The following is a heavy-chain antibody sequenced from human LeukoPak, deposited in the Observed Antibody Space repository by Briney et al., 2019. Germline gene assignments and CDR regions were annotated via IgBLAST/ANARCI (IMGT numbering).Heavy chain of an antibody. CDR3: ARLRGGVRGVIIRNTYFDY. D-gene: IGHD3-10*01. Sequence: PGESLKISCKGSGYSFTSYWIGWVRQMPGKGLEWMGIIYPGDSDTRYSPSFQGQVTISADKSISTAYLQWSSLKASDTAMYYCARLRGGVRGVIIRNTYFDYWGQGTLVTVSS. V-gene: IGHV5-51*01. J-gene: IGHJ4*02. CDR2: IYPGDSDT. CDR1: GYSFTSYW.